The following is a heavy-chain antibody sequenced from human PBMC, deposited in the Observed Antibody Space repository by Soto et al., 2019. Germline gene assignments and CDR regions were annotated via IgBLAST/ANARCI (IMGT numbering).Heavy chain of an antibody. J-gene: IGHJ5*02. V-gene: IGHV4-59*01. D-gene: IGHD6-13*01. CDR3: ARSRAAAGWFDT. CDR2: IYYSGST. Sequence: SETLSLTCTVSGVSISSYYWSWIRQPPGKGLEWIGYIYYSGSTNYNPSLKSRVTISVDTSKNQFSLKLSSVTAADTAVYYCARSRAAAGWFDTWGQGTLVTVS. CDR1: GVSISSYY.